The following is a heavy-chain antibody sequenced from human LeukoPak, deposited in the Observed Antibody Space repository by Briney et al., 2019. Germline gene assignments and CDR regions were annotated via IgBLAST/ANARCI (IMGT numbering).Heavy chain of an antibody. CDR3: ASKSTDHGELRFDY. Sequence: PSQTLSLTCIVSGGSISSGGYYWNWIRQHPGKGLEWIGYIYYTGTTNYNPSLKSRVTISVDTSKNQFSLKVNSVTAADTGVYYCASKSTDHGELRFDYWGQGTLVTVSS. D-gene: IGHD4-17*01. J-gene: IGHJ4*02. CDR2: IYYTGTT. CDR1: GGSISSGGYY. V-gene: IGHV4-31*03.